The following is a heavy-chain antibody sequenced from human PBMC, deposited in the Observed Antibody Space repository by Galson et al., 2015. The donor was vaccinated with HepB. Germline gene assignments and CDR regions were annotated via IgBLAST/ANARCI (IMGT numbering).Heavy chain of an antibody. CDR2: ISSSSSYI. CDR1: GFTSSSYS. J-gene: IGHJ1*01. D-gene: IGHD2-21*02. Sequence: SLRLSCAASGFTSSSYSMNWVRQAPGKGLEWVSSISSSSSYIYYADSVKGRFTISRDNAKNSLYLQMNSLRAEDTAVYYCARDAPYCGGDCYPTGDFQHWGQGTLVTVSS. CDR3: ARDAPYCGGDCYPTGDFQH. V-gene: IGHV3-21*01.